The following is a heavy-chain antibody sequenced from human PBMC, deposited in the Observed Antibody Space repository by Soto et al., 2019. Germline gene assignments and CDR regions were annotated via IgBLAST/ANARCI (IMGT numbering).Heavy chain of an antibody. CDR1: GSTFSIDA. CDR2: MSYDGSNK. Sequence: GGSLRLSCAASGSTFSIDAMHWVRQAPGKGLEWVAVMSYDGSNKYYADSVEGRFTIYRDNFQKTLYLQMNSLRAEDTSVYYCASEMATDAFDIWGQGTMVTVSS. CDR3: ASEMATDAFDI. D-gene: IGHD5-12*01. J-gene: IGHJ3*02. V-gene: IGHV3-30-3*01.